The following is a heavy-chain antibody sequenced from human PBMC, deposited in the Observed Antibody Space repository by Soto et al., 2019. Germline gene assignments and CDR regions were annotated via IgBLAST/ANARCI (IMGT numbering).Heavy chain of an antibody. V-gene: IGHV3-48*01. CDR3: AKDSIFGVVNNFDY. J-gene: IGHJ4*02. CDR1: GFTFSSYS. CDR2: ISSSSSTI. Sequence: PGGSLRLSCAASGFTFSSYSMNWVRQAPGKGLEWVSYISSSSSTIYYADSVKGRFTISRDNSKNTLYLQMNSLRAEDTAVYYCAKDSIFGVVNNFDYWGQGTLVTVSS. D-gene: IGHD3-3*01.